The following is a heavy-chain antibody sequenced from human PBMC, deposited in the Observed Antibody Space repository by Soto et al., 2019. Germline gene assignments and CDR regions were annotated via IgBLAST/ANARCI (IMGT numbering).Heavy chain of an antibody. CDR3: ARTLFGWGTWFDP. D-gene: IGHD3-10*02. V-gene: IGHV4-30-4*01. J-gene: IGHJ5*02. Sequence: TLSLTCTVSGGSISSGDYYWSWIRQPPGKDLEWIGYIYYSGSTYYNPSLKSRVTISVDTSKNQFSLKLSSVTAADTAVYYCARTLFGWGTWFDPWGQGTLVTVSS. CDR2: IYYSGST. CDR1: GGSISSGDYY.